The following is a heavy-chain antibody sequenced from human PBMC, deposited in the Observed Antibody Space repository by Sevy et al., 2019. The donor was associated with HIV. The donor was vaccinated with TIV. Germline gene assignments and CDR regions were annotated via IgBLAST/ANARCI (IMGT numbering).Heavy chain of an antibody. V-gene: IGHV4-31*03. CDR3: ARDDRYCSGGSCYPGAFDI. Sequence: SETLSLTCTVSGGSISSRNYYWSWIRQHPGKGLEWIGYMYSSGSTYYNPSLKSRVTISVDTSKNQFSLRLSSVTAADTAVYYCARDDRYCSGGSCYPGAFDIWGQWTMVTVSS. J-gene: IGHJ3*02. CDR1: GGSISSRNYY. CDR2: MYSSGST. D-gene: IGHD2-15*01.